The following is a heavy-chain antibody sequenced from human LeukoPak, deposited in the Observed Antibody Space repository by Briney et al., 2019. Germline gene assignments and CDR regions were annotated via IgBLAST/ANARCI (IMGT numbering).Heavy chain of an antibody. CDR3: AHGYYDSSGYST. J-gene: IGHJ4*02. CDR1: GGTFSSYA. CDR2: IIPIFGTA. V-gene: IGHV1-69*05. Sequence: SVKVSCKASGGTFSSYAISWVRQAPGQGLEWMGGIIPIFGTASYAQKFQGRVTITTDESTSTAYMELSSLRSEDTAVYYCAHGYYDSSGYSTWGQGTLVTVSS. D-gene: IGHD3-22*01.